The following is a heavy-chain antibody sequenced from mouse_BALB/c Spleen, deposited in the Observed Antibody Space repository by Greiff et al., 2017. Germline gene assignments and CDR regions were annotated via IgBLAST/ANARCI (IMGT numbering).Heavy chain of an antibody. Sequence: QVQLKQSGAELMKPGASVKISCKATGYTFSSYWIEWVKQRPGHGLEWIGEILPGSGSTNYNEKFKGKATFTADTSSNTAYMQLSSLTSEDSAVYYCARWGIYYYGSSLHYYAMDYWGQGTSVTVSS. D-gene: IGHD1-1*01. J-gene: IGHJ4*01. CDR3: ARWGIYYYGSSLHYYAMDY. V-gene: IGHV1-9*01. CDR1: GYTFSSYW. CDR2: ILPGSGST.